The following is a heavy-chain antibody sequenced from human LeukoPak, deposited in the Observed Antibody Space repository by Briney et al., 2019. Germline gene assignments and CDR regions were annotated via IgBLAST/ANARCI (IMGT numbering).Heavy chain of an antibody. Sequence: SGPALVKPTQTLTLTCTFSGFSLSTSGMCVSWIRQPPGKALEWLARIDWDDDKYYSTSLKTRLTISKDTSKNQVVLTMTNMDPVDTATYYCARMSAYGIAVAAPPFDYWGKGTLVTVSS. V-gene: IGHV2-70*11. CDR2: IDWDDDK. CDR1: GFSLSTSGMC. J-gene: IGHJ4*02. D-gene: IGHD6-19*01. CDR3: ARMSAYGIAVAAPPFDY.